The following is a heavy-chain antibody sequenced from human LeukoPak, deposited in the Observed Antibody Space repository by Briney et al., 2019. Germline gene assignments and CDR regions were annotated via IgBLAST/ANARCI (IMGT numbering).Heavy chain of an antibody. Sequence: GASVKVSCKASGYTFTGYYMHWVRQAPGQGLEWMGWMNPNSGNTGYAQKFQGRVTMTRNTSISTAYMELSSLRSEDTAVYYCARVPGQTYYYDSSGYFFSGYYYYGMDVWGQGTTVTVSS. V-gene: IGHV1-8*02. CDR3: ARVPGQTYYYDSSGYFFSGYYYYGMDV. CDR2: MNPNSGNT. J-gene: IGHJ6*02. CDR1: GYTFTGYY. D-gene: IGHD3-22*01.